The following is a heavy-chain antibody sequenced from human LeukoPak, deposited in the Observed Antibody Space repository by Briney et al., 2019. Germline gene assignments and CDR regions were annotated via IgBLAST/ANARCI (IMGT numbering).Heavy chain of an antibody. V-gene: IGHV4-39*07. CDR2: IYYSGST. J-gene: IGHJ4*02. CDR1: GGSISSSSYY. CDR3: ARGQIAVAGEYYFDY. Sequence: SETLSLTCTVSGGSISSSSYYWGWIRQPPGKGLEWIGSIYYSGSTYYNPSLKSRATISVDTSKNQFSLKLSSVTAADTAVYYCARGQIAVAGEYYFDYWGQGTLVTVSS. D-gene: IGHD6-19*01.